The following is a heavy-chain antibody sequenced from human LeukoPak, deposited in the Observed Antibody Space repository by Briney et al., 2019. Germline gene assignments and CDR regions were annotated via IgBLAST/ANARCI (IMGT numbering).Heavy chain of an antibody. D-gene: IGHD3-9*01. Sequence: SETLSLTCTVSGGSISSYYWSWIRQPPGKGLEWIGYTYTSGSTNYNPSLKSRVTISVDTSKNQFSLKLSSVTAADTAVYYCARHGRTGYLLENWFDPWGQGTLVTVSS. V-gene: IGHV4-4*09. J-gene: IGHJ5*02. CDR2: TYTSGST. CDR3: ARHGRTGYLLENWFDP. CDR1: GGSISSYY.